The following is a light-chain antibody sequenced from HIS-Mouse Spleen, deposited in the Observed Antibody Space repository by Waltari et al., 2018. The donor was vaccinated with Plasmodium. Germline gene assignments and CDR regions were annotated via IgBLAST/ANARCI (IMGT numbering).Light chain of an antibody. CDR3: YSTDSSGNHRV. J-gene: IGLJ3*02. CDR1: ALPNKY. CDR2: EDS. Sequence: SYELTQPPSVSVSPGQTARITCSGDALPNKYAYWYQQKSGQAPVLVIYEDSKRPSGIPGRFSGSSSRTMDTLTISGAQVEDEADYYCYSTDSSGNHRVFGGGTKLTVL. V-gene: IGLV3-10*01.